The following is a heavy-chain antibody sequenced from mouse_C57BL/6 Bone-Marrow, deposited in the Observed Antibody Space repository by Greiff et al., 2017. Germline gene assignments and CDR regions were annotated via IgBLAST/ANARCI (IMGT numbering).Heavy chain of an antibody. Sequence: EVQGVESGGGLVQPGGSMKLSCAASGFTFSDAWMDWVRQSPEKGLEWVAEIRNKANNHATYYAESVKGRFTISRDDSKSSVYLQMNSLRAEDTGIYYCIPLLLPFFYFDYWGQGTTLTVSS. V-gene: IGHV6-6*01. J-gene: IGHJ2*01. D-gene: IGHD1-1*01. CDR3: IPLLLPFFYFDY. CDR2: IRNKANNHAT. CDR1: GFTFSDAW.